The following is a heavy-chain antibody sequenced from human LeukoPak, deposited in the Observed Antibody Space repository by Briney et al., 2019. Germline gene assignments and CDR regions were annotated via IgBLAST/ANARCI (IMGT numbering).Heavy chain of an antibody. V-gene: IGHV4-39*07. Sequence: TSETLSLTCTVSGDSISTSNSYWGWIRQPPGKGLEWIGSIYYSGNTYYNPSLKSRVTISVDTSKNQFSLKLNSVTAADTAVYYCARDPGRLGIHGENWFDPWGQGTLVTVSS. CDR1: GDSISTSNSY. D-gene: IGHD4-17*01. J-gene: IGHJ5*02. CDR2: IYYSGNT. CDR3: ARDPGRLGIHGENWFDP.